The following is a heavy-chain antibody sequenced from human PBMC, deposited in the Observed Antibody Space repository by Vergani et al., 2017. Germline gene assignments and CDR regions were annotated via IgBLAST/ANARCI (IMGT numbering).Heavy chain of an antibody. J-gene: IGHJ1*01. Sequence: QVQLVQSGAEVKKPGASVKVSCKASGYTFTSYYMHWVRQAPGQGLEWMGIINPSGGSTSYAQKFQGRVTMTRDTSTSTVYMELSSLRSEDTAVYYCAGPSRGKGSAGSEYFQHWGQGTLVTVSS. D-gene: IGHD4-23*01. V-gene: IGHV1-46*01. CDR2: INPSGGST. CDR3: AGPSRGKGSAGSEYFQH. CDR1: GYTFTSYY.